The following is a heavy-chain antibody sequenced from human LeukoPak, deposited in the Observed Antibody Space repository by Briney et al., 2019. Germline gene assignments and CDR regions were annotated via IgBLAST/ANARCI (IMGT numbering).Heavy chain of an antibody. D-gene: IGHD1-26*01. V-gene: IGHV3-21*04. CDR2: ISSSSSYI. Sequence: ETLSLTCAVYGGSFSGYYWSWVRQAPGKGLEWVSCISSSSSYIYYADSVKGRFTISRDNAKNSLYLQMNSLRAEDTAVYYCARDLREHGVFDIWGQGTMVTVS. J-gene: IGHJ3*02. CDR3: ARDLREHGVFDI. CDR1: GGSFSGYY.